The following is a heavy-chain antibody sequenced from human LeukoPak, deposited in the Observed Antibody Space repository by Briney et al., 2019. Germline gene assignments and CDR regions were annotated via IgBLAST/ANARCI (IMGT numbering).Heavy chain of an antibody. Sequence: PSETLSLTCAVYGGSFSGYYWSWIRQPPGKGLEWIGEINHSGSTNCNPSLKSRVTISVDTSKNQFSLKLSSVTAADTAVYYCARTTEAHSWRTRYYDYYMDVWGKGTTVTVSS. V-gene: IGHV4-34*01. CDR3: ARTTEAHSWRTRYYDYYMDV. CDR1: GGSFSGYY. CDR2: INHSGST. J-gene: IGHJ6*03. D-gene: IGHD6-13*01.